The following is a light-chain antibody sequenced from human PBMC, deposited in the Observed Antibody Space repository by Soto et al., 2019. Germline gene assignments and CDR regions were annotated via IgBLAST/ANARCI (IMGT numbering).Light chain of an antibody. CDR3: QTGGTGIHVV. J-gene: IGLJ2*01. V-gene: IGLV4-69*01. CDR1: SGHSSYA. Sequence: QPVLTQSPSASASLGASVKLTCTLSSGHSSYAIAWHQQQPEKGPRYLMKLDSDGSHTKGDAIPDRFSGSSSGAERYLTISSLQSEDLGDYYCQTGGTGIHVVFGGGTKLTVL. CDR2: LDSDGSH.